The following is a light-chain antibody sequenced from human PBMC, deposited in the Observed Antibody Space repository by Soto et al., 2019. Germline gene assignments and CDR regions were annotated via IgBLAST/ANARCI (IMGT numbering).Light chain of an antibody. CDR2: DVS. Sequence: QSALTQPASVSGSPGQSITISCTGTSSDVGGYNYVSWYQCHPGKAPKLMIYDVSNRSSGLSNRFSGSKSGNTASLTISGLQAEDEADYYCSSYTSSITLVFGGGTKLTVL. V-gene: IGLV2-14*03. CDR3: SSYTSSITLV. J-gene: IGLJ2*01. CDR1: SSDVGGYNY.